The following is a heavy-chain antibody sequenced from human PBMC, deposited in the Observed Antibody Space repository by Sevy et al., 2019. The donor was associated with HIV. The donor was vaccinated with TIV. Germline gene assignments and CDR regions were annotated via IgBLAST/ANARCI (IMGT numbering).Heavy chain of an antibody. CDR1: GASISNTAYY. D-gene: IGHD2-8*01. J-gene: IGHJ4*02. CDR2: IRHGGYT. Sequence: SETLSLTCIVSGASISNTAYYWGWIRQSPGKGLEWIASIRHGGYTFYNPSLKSRVTISADTSKNQFSLKLTSVSAADTSIDYCVGPKLTYTNGWHYFDYWGQGTVVTVSS. V-gene: IGHV4-39*01. CDR3: VGPKLTYTNGWHYFDY.